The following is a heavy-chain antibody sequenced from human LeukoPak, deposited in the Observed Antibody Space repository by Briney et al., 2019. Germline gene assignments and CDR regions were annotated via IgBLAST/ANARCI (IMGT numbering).Heavy chain of an antibody. J-gene: IGHJ4*02. V-gene: IGHV1-2*02. CDR3: ARERGLEQWLVPGY. CDR1: GYTFIGYY. Sequence: ASVKVSCKASGYTFIGYYMHWVRQAPGQGLEWMGWINPNSGGTNYAQKFQGRVTMTRDTSISTAYMELSRLRSDDTAVYYCARERGLEQWLVPGYWGQGTLVTVSS. D-gene: IGHD6-19*01. CDR2: INPNSGGT.